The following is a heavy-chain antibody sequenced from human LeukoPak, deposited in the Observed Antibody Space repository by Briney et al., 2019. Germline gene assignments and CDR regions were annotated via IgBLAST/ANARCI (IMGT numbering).Heavy chain of an antibody. D-gene: IGHD3-10*01. V-gene: IGHV3-53*01. Sequence: GGSLRLSCAASGFTFSNAWMTWVRQAPGKGLEWVSIIYSGGSTYYGDSVKGRFSISRDNSKNTLYLHMNNLRAEDTAIYYCATDFYGSGLWGQGTLVTVSS. J-gene: IGHJ4*02. CDR3: ATDFYGSGL. CDR2: IYSGGST. CDR1: GFTFSNAW.